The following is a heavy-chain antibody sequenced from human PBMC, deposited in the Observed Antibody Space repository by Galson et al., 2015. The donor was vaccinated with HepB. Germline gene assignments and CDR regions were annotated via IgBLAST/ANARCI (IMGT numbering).Heavy chain of an antibody. CDR1: GYTFTSYA. CDR2: INAGNGNT. J-gene: IGHJ4*02. Sequence: SVKVSCKASGYTFTSYAMHWVRQAPGQRLEWMGWINAGNGNTKYSQKFQGRVTITRDTSASTAYMELSSLRSEDTAVYYCASSFRGAGTPPGYWGQGTLVTVSS. D-gene: IGHD6-13*01. CDR3: ASSFRGAGTPPGY. V-gene: IGHV1-3*01.